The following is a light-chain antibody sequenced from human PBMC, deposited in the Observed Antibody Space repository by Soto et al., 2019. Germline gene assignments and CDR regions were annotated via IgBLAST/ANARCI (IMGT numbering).Light chain of an antibody. CDR3: QKRSNSIT. V-gene: IGKV3-11*01. CDR1: QSMSAH. Sequence: EIVLTQSPATLSLSPGARATLSCRASQSMSAHLAWYQQKPGQAPRLLIYDASNRATGIPARFGGSGSGTDFTLTISSLEPEDFAIDYCQKRSNSITFGQGTRLEIK. CDR2: DAS. J-gene: IGKJ5*01.